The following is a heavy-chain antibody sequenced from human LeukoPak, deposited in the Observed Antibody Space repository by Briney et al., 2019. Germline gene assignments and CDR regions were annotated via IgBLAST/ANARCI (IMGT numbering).Heavy chain of an antibody. CDR3: ARDRRTYYYGMDV. V-gene: IGHV3-64*01. J-gene: IGHJ6*02. D-gene: IGHD3-10*01. CDR1: GFTFSSYG. CDR2: TSDNGGRT. Sequence: GGSLRLSCAASGFTFSSYGMHWVRQAPGKGLEYVSATSDNGGRTYYANSVKGRFTISRDNSKNTLYLQMGSLRAEDTAVYYCARDRRTYYYGMDVWGQGTTVTVSS.